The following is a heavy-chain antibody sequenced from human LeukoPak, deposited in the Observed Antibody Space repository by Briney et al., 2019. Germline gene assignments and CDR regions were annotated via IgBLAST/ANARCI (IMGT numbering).Heavy chain of an antibody. CDR2: ISAYNGNT. CDR3: ARDGPPGSGWYGTGDY. CDR1: GYTFTSYG. D-gene: IGHD6-19*01. J-gene: IGHJ4*02. Sequence: ASVKVSCKASGYTFTSYGFNWVRQAPGQGLEWMGWISAYNGNTNYAQKFQGRVTLTTDTSTSTAYMELRSLRSDDTAMYYCARDGPPGSGWYGTGDYWGQGTLVTVSS. V-gene: IGHV1-18*01.